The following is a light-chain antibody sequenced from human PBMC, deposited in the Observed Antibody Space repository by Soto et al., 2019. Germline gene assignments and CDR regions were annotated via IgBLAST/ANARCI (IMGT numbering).Light chain of an antibody. CDR1: TSNIGSDYG. V-gene: IGLV1-40*01. Sequence: QSVLTQPPSVSGAPGQRVTISCTGGTSNIGSDYGVHWYQQLPGRAPRLLIYINDKRPSGVPDRFSGSKSGTSASLAITGLPGEDGGDYYCQSYHRPLSGLIFGGGTKLNVL. CDR2: IND. CDR3: QSYHRPLSGLI. J-gene: IGLJ2*01.